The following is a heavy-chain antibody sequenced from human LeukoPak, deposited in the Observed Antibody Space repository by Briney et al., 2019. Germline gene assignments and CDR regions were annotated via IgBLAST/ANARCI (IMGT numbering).Heavy chain of an antibody. CDR3: ARDMRSDIVVVVAVSAFDI. CDR2: INPNSGGT. J-gene: IGHJ3*02. Sequence: GASVKVSCKASGYTFTGYYMHWVRQAAGQGLEWMGWINPNSGGTNYALKFQGRVTMTRDTSISTAYMELSRLRSDDTAVYYCARDMRSDIVVVVAVSAFDIWGQGTMVTVSS. CDR1: GYTFTGYY. D-gene: IGHD2-15*01. V-gene: IGHV1-2*02.